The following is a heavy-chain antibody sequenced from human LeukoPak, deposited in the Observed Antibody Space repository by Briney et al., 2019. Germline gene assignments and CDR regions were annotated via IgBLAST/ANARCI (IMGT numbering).Heavy chain of an antibody. J-gene: IGHJ4*02. CDR3: ARVIRSRSSTNPVFDY. CDR2: IKQDGSEK. D-gene: IGHD6-13*01. CDR1: GFTFSNYW. Sequence: PGGSLRLSCAASGFTFSNYWMTWVRQAPGKGLEWVANIKQDGSEKYYVDSVKGRFTISRDNAKNSLYLQMNSLRAEDTAVYYCARVIRSRSSTNPVFDYWGQGTLVTVSS. V-gene: IGHV3-7*01.